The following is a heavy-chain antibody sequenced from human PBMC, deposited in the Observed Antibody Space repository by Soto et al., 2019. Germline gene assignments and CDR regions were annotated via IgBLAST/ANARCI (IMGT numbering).Heavy chain of an antibody. CDR3: ARDLGYDYIWVSTDPPPSTLWGMCV. D-gene: IGHD3-16*01. V-gene: IGHV1-69*06. Sequence: QVQLVQSGAEMKKPGSSVRVSCQTSGGPFNDYAITWVRQAPGQGLEWMGGIIPVFGTPDYAQKFRGRVTITADKSTSTVHMELSSLRSQDTAVYYCARDLGYDYIWVSTDPPPSTLWGMCVWGQGTTVTVSS. J-gene: IGHJ6*02. CDR2: IIPVFGTP. CDR1: GGPFNDYA.